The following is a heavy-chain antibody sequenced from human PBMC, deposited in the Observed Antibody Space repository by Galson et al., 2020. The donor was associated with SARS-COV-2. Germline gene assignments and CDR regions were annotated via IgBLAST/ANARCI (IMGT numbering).Heavy chain of an antibody. J-gene: IGHJ2*01. Sequence: TGGSLRLSCVGSGLTLSNSWIHWARQSPGKGLMSVSRIKGDGSGIIYADSVYVRFTISRDNANNTVYLQMTSLRAEDTAVYYCAREAPQSGEWYLDLWGRGTLVTVSS. CDR3: AREAPQSGEWYLDL. CDR2: IKGDGSGI. D-gene: IGHD1-26*01. V-gene: IGHV3-74*01. CDR1: GLTLSNSW.